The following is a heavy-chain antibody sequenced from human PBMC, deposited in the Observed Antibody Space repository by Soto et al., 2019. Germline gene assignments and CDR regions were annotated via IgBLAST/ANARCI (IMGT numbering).Heavy chain of an antibody. CDR1: GFTFSSYG. J-gene: IGHJ4*02. CDR2: IWYDGSNK. D-gene: IGHD6-19*01. CDR3: ARDGITPLTGYSSGWYLGY. V-gene: IGHV3-33*01. Sequence: QVQLVESGGGVVQPGRSLRLSCAASGFTFSSYGMHWVRQAPGKGLEWVAVIWYDGSNKYYADSVKGRFTISRDNSKNTLYLQMNSLRAEDTAVYYCARDGITPLTGYSSGWYLGYRGQGTLVTVSS.